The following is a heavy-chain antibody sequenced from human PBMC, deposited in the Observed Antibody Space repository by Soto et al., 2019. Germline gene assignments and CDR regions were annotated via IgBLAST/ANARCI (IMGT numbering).Heavy chain of an antibody. J-gene: IGHJ4*02. CDR3: ATDLSGYDSHGGDY. D-gene: IGHD6-25*01. CDR1: GYTLTELS. CDR2: FDPEDGET. V-gene: IGHV1-24*01. Sequence: ASVKVSCKVSGYTLTELSMHWVRQAPGKGLEWMGGFDPEDGETIYAQKFQGRVTMTEDTSTDTAYMELSSLRSEDTAVYYCATDLSGYDSHGGDYWGQGTLLTVSS.